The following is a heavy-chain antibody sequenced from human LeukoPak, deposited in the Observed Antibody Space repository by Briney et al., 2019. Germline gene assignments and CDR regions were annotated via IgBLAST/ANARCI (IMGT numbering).Heavy chain of an antibody. CDR3: TRRYYHDSSGYQSDF. CDR1: GFNFSGSA. Sequence: GGSLRLSCAASGFNFSGSAMHWVRQAYGKGLEWVGRIRYRANSYATSYDVSVKGRFTISRDDSKSTVYLQMNSLKTEDTAMYYCTRRYYHDSSGYQSDFWGQGTLVTVSS. J-gene: IGHJ4*02. CDR2: IRYRANSYAT. D-gene: IGHD3-22*01. V-gene: IGHV3-73*01.